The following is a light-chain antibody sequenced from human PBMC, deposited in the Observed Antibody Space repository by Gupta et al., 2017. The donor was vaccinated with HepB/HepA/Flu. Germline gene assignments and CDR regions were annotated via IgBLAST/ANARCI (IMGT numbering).Light chain of an antibody. Sequence: AGLPQPPPASTGLRQHATPTCPWNSNNIGLQRAAWLQQHQGHPPKLLSYRNNNRPSGISERFSASTSGNTASLTITGLQSEDEADYYCAAWNDSPSGWVFGGGTKVTVL. CDR3: AAWNDSPSGWV. CDR1: SNNIGLQR. CDR2: RNN. J-gene: IGLJ3*02. V-gene: IGLV10-54*04.